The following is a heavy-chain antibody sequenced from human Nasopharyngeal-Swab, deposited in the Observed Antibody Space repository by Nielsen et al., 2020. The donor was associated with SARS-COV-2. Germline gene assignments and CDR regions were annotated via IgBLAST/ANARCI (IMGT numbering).Heavy chain of an antibody. V-gene: IGHV4-61*01. D-gene: IGHD3-10*01. CDR2: IYYSGST. CDR1: GGSVSSGSYY. Sequence: SETLSLTCTVSGGSVSSGSYYWSWIRQPPGKGLEWIGYIYYSGSTNYNPSLKSRVTISVDTSKNQFSLKLSSVTAADTAAYYCAREMAMVRGGVDYWGQGTLVTDSS. CDR3: AREMAMVRGGVDY. J-gene: IGHJ4*02.